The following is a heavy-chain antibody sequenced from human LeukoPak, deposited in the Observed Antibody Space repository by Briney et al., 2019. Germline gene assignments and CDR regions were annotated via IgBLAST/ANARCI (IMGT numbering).Heavy chain of an antibody. V-gene: IGHV3-74*01. D-gene: IGHD3-16*02. CDR3: ARDMTTYDYVWGSYRD. CDR2: INSDGSST. J-gene: IGHJ4*02. Sequence: GGSLRLSCAASGFTFSSYGMHWVRQAPGKGLVWVSRINSDGSSTSYADSVKGRFTISRDNAKNTLYLQMNSLRAEDTAVYYCARDMTTYDYVWGSYRDWGQGTLVTVSS. CDR1: GFTFSSYG.